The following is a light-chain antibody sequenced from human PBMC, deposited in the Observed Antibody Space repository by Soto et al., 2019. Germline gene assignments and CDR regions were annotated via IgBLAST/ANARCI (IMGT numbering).Light chain of an antibody. CDR2: LNSDGSH. J-gene: IGLJ2*01. V-gene: IGLV4-69*01. Sequence: QLVLTQSPSASASLGASVKLTCTLSSGHSSYAIAWHLQQPEGGPRYLMKLNSDGSHSKGDGIPDRFSGSSSGAERYLTISSLQSEDEADYYCQTWGTGIHVFGGGTKLTVL. CDR3: QTWGTGIHV. CDR1: SGHSSYA.